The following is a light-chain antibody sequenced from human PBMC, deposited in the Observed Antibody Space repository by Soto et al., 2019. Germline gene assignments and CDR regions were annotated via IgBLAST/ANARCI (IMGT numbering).Light chain of an antibody. Sequence: DIQMTQSPSSLSASVGDRVTITCQASQTISGWLAWYQQRPGKAPNLLIFDASTLESGVPSRFSGSGSGTTFTLTISSLQSDDFATYYCLQYNGYYRTFGQGTKVDIK. CDR3: LQYNGYYRT. CDR2: DAS. J-gene: IGKJ1*01. V-gene: IGKV1-5*01. CDR1: QTISGW.